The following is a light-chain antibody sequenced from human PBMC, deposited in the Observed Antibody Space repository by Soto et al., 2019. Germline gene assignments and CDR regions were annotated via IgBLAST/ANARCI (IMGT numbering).Light chain of an antibody. CDR3: HHYGSSPLT. J-gene: IGKJ5*01. CDR1: QSISDT. V-gene: IGKV3-20*01. CDR2: GAS. Sequence: IVMTQSPATLSVSPGGRATLSCRASQSISDTLAWYQQKPGQAPRLLIYGASNRATGIPARFSGSGSGTDFTLTISRLEPEDFAVYYCHHYGSSPLTFGQGTRLEIK.